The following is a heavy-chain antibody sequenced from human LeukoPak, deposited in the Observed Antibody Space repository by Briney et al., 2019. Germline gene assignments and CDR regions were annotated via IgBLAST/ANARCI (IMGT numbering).Heavy chain of an antibody. CDR3: AKDRGMFLVGYLDY. CDR2: ISGSGGST. V-gene: IGHV3-23*01. D-gene: IGHD2-15*01. Sequence: PGGSLGLSCAASEFTFSSYGMSWVRQAPGKGLEWVSVISGSGGSTYNADSVKGRFTISRDNSKNTLYLQMNSLRAEDTAVYYCAKDRGMFLVGYLDYWGQGTLVTVSS. CDR1: EFTFSSYG. J-gene: IGHJ4*02.